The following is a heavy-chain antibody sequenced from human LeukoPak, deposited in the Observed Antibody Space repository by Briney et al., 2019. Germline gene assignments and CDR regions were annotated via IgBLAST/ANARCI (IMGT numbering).Heavy chain of an antibody. Sequence: RGSLRLSCAASGFIFSSYSMNWVRQAPGKGLEWVSSISSSSSYIYYADSVKGRFTISRDNAKNSLYLQMNSLRAEDTAVYYCARVVYYGSGSYLVYYFDYWGQGTLVTVSS. D-gene: IGHD3-10*01. CDR1: GFIFSSYS. V-gene: IGHV3-21*01. CDR2: ISSSSSYI. J-gene: IGHJ4*02. CDR3: ARVVYYGSGSYLVYYFDY.